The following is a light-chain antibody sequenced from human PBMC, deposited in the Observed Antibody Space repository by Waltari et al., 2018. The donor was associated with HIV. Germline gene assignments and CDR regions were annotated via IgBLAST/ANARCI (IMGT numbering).Light chain of an antibody. CDR1: QSLLHRSGTFY. CDR2: LAS. Sequence: EIELTQSPRPLSVTRGDTASFSCRSNQSLLHRSGTFYLDWYVQKPRQSPLLLMYLASNRPAGVLGRFSGSGSGTVFTLKISGVEAADTGIYYCMQALQTQTFGGGTRLEI. CDR3: MQALQTQT. V-gene: IGKV2-28*01. J-gene: IGKJ4*01.